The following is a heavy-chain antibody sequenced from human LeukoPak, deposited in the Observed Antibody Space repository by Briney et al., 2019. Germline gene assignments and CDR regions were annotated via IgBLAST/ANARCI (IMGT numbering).Heavy chain of an antibody. V-gene: IGHV3-21*01. J-gene: IGHJ5*02. CDR3: AGPLTGDTA. D-gene: IGHD7-27*01. CDR2: ISTGSSSI. CDR1: GFTFSSFS. Sequence: PGGSLRLSCAASGFTFSSFSMNWVRQAPGKGLEWVASISTGSSSIYYADSVRGRFTISRDNAKNSLYLQINSLRVEDTAVYYCAGPLTGDTAWCQGTLVTVSS.